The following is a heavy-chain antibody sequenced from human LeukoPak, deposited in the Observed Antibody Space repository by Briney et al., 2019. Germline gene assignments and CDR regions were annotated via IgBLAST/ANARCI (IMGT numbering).Heavy chain of an antibody. J-gene: IGHJ4*02. D-gene: IGHD3-22*01. CDR2: IYSGGST. V-gene: IGHV3-66*01. CDR1: GFTVSSNY. Sequence: GGSLRLSCAASGFTVSSNYMSWVRQAPGKGLEWVSVIYSGGSTYYADSVKGRFTISRDNSKNTLYLQMNSLRAEDTAVYYCARTGNYYDSSGYYGYWGQGTLVTVSS. CDR3: ARTGNYYDSSGYYGY.